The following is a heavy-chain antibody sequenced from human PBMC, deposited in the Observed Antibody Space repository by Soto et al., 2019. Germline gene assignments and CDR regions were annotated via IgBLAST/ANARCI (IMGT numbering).Heavy chain of an antibody. Sequence: EVQLLESGGGLVQPGGSLRLSCAASGFTFSSYAMSWVRQAPGKGLEWVSAISGSGGSTYYADSVKGRFTISRDNSKNPLYLQMNSLRAEDTAVYYCAKDQRRITIFRVVENWFDPWGQGTLVTVSS. V-gene: IGHV3-23*01. J-gene: IGHJ5*02. CDR2: ISGSGGST. CDR3: AKDQRRITIFRVVENWFDP. D-gene: IGHD3-3*01. CDR1: GFTFSSYA.